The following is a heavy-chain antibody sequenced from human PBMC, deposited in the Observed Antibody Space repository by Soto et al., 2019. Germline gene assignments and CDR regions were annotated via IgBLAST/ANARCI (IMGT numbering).Heavy chain of an antibody. CDR2: IYYSGST. V-gene: IGHV4-39*02. CDR3: AKETQLWSYGFGY. Sequence: ETLSLTCTVSGGSISSSSYYWGWIRQPPGKGLEWIGSIYYSGSTYYNPSLKSRVTISVDTSKNQFSLKLSSVTAADTAVYYCAKETQLWSYGFGYWGQGTLVTVSS. J-gene: IGHJ4*02. D-gene: IGHD5-18*01. CDR1: GGSISSSSYY.